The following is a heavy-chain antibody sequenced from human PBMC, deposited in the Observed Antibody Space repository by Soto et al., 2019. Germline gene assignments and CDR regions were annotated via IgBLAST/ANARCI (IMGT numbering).Heavy chain of an antibody. D-gene: IGHD3-22*01. J-gene: IGHJ6*02. V-gene: IGHV1-69*13. CDR2: FIPIFGSP. CDR3: AWARGVVDNYYYYGMDV. Sequence: ASVKVSCKASGDSFRSYSLSWVRQAPGQGLEWIGGFIPIFGSPNYAQKFQGRLTISADESTSTVSMDLSSLRSDDTAVYYCAWARGVVDNYYYYGMDVWGQGTTVTVSS. CDR1: GDSFRSYS.